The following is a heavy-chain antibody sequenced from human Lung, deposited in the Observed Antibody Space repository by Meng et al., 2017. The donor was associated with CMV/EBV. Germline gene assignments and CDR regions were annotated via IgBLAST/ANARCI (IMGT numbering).Heavy chain of an antibody. V-gene: IGHV5-51*01. CDR3: ARQRYCSSTSCYTNAFDI. CDR1: GYSFTSYW. D-gene: IGHD2-2*02. J-gene: IGHJ3*02. Sequence: GEXXKISCKGSGYSFTSYWIGWVRQRPGKGLEWMGIIYPGDSDTRYSPSFQGQVTISADKSISTAYLQWSSLKASDTAMYYCARQRYCSSTSCYTNAFDIXGQGXMVTVSS. CDR2: IYPGDSDT.